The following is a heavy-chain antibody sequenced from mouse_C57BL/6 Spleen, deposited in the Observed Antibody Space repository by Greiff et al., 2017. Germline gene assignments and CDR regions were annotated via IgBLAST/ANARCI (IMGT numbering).Heavy chain of an antibody. Sequence: QVQLKQSGPELVKPGASVKISCKASGYAFSSSWMNWVKQRPGKGLEWIGRIYPGDGDTNYNGKFKGKATLTADKSSSTAYMQRSSLTSEDSAVYFCARGTTVVDYWGQGTTLTVSS. CDR3: ARGTTVVDY. CDR2: IYPGDGDT. J-gene: IGHJ2*01. CDR1: GYAFSSSW. V-gene: IGHV1-82*01. D-gene: IGHD1-1*01.